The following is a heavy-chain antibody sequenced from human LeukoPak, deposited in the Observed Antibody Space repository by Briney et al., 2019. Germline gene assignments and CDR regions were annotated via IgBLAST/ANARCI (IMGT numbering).Heavy chain of an antibody. CDR3: ATGLAWFGELSLWY. CDR1: GHTLTELS. CDR2: FDPEDGET. Sequence: GASVKVSCKVSGHTLTELSMHWVRQAPGKGLEWMGGFDPEDGETIYAQKFQGRVTMTEDTSTDTAYMELSSLRSEDTAVYYCATGLAWFGELSLWYWGQGTLVTVSS. V-gene: IGHV1-24*01. D-gene: IGHD3-10*01. J-gene: IGHJ4*02.